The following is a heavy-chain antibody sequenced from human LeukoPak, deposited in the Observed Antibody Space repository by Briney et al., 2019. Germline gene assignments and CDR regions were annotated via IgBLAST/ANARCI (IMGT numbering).Heavy chain of an antibody. CDR2: ISYDGSNK. J-gene: IGHJ4*02. Sequence: PGGSLRLSCAASGFTFSSYAMHWVRQAPGKGLEWVAVISYDGSNKYYADSVKGRFTISRDNSKNTLYLQMNSLRAEDTAVYYCARDSLITIFGVDRRGGLLDYYFDYWGQGTLVTVSS. D-gene: IGHD3-3*01. CDR1: GFTFSSYA. CDR3: ARDSLITIFGVDRRGGLLDYYFDY. V-gene: IGHV3-30-3*01.